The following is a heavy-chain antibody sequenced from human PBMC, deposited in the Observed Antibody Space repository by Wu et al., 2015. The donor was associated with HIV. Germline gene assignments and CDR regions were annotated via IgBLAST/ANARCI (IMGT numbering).Heavy chain of an antibody. D-gene: IGHD5-12*01. CDR1: GGTFSSYA. J-gene: IGHJ4*02. CDR3: ARDRGGGGGYSGYDYFDY. CDR2: IIPIFGTA. V-gene: IGHV1-69*05. Sequence: QVQLVQSGAEVKKPGSSVKVSCKASGGTFSSYAISWVRQAPGQGLEWMGGIIPIFGTANYAQKFQGRVTITTDESTSTAYMELSSLRSEDTAVYYCARDRGGGGGYSGYDYFDYWGQGTLVTVSS.